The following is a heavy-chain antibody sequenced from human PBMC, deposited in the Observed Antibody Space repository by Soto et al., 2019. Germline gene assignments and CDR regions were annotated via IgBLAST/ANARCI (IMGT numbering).Heavy chain of an antibody. J-gene: IGHJ4*02. CDR3: ARFERRGYYFDY. V-gene: IGHV4-59*01. CDR2: IYYSGST. CDR1: GGSSSSYY. D-gene: IGHD1-1*01. Sequence: SETLSLTCTVSGGSSSSYYWSWIRQPPGKGLEWIGYIYYSGSTNYNPSLKSRVTISVDTSKNQFSLKLSSVTAADTAVYYCARFERRGYYFDYWGQGTLVTVSS.